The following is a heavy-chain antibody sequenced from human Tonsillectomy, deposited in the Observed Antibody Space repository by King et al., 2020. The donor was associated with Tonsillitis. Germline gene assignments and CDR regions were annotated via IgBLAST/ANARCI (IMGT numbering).Heavy chain of an antibody. J-gene: IGHJ3*02. CDR2: ISGSGGVS. CDR1: RFTFSSYA. V-gene: IGHV3-23*04. Sequence: VQLVESGEGLVQPGGSLRLSCAASRFTFSSYAMSWVRQAPGKGLEWVSTISGSGGVSYYVDSVKGRFTVSRDSSKNTLYLQMNSLRAEDTAIYYCARSRITIFGVVISDAVDIWGQGTMVTVSS. CDR3: ARSRITIFGVVISDAVDI. D-gene: IGHD3-3*01.